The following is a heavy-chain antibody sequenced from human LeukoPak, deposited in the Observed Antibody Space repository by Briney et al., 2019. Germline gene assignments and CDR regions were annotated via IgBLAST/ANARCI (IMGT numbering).Heavy chain of an antibody. CDR3: AKDMRFDWTPYYFDY. CDR2: ISGSGGST. CDR1: GFTFSSYA. V-gene: IGHV3-23*01. Sequence: GGSLRLSCAASGFTFSSYAMSWVRQAPGKGLEWVSAISGSGGSTYYADSVKGRFTISRDNSKNTLYLQMHSLRAEDTAVYYCAKDMRFDWTPYYFDYWGQGTLVAVSS. D-gene: IGHD3-9*01. J-gene: IGHJ4*02.